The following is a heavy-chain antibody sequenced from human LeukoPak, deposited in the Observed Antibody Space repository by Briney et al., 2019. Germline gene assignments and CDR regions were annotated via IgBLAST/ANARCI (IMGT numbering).Heavy chain of an antibody. Sequence: GGSLSLSCAASGFTFSSSAMSWVRQAPGKGLEWVSAISGSGGSTYYADSVKGRFTIPRDNSKNTLYLQMNSLRAEDTAVYYCAKGDYSNYFDYWGQGTLVTVSS. CDR3: AKGDYSNYFDY. CDR2: ISGSGGST. V-gene: IGHV3-23*01. J-gene: IGHJ4*02. D-gene: IGHD4-11*01. CDR1: GFTFSSSA.